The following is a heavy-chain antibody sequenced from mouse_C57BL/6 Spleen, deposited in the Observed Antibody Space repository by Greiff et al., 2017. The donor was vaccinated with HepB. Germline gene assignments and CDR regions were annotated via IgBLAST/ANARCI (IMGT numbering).Heavy chain of an antibody. Sequence: VQLQQPGAELVKPGASVKLSCKASGYTFTSYWMHWVKQRPGQGLEWIGMIHPNSGSTNYNEKFKSKATLTVDKSSSTAYMQLSSLTSEDSAVYYCARGHYYGSYFDYWGQGTTLTVSS. CDR1: GYTFTSYW. D-gene: IGHD1-1*01. CDR2: IHPNSGST. J-gene: IGHJ2*01. V-gene: IGHV1-64*01. CDR3: ARGHYYGSYFDY.